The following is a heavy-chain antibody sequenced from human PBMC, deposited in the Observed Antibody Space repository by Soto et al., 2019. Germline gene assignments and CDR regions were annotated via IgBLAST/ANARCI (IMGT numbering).Heavy chain of an antibody. CDR3: ARGPDSSTSYYGPFEY. V-gene: IGHV3-72*01. Sequence: PGGALRPSCASSGFSFSFYQMDLARPGPGKGVEWVGRIRRKANSYTTVYAASVRGRFIISRDDSMNSVYLQMNSLKTEDTAVYYCARGPDSSTSYYGPFEYWGQGIQVTVSS. CDR1: GFSFSFYQ. CDR2: IRRKANSYTT. D-gene: IGHD3-9*01. J-gene: IGHJ4*02.